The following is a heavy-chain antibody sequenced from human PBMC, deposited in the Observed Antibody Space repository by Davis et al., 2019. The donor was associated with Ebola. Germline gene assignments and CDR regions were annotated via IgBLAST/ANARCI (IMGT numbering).Heavy chain of an antibody. J-gene: IGHJ5*02. V-gene: IGHV5-51*01. Sequence: GESLKISCRASGYTFTNYWIGWVRQMPGKGLEWMGIICPADSDSRYSPSFQGQVTISVDKSISPAYLQCSSLKAPDTAIYYCARSSMVRGVPLSGWFDPWGQGTLVNVSS. D-gene: IGHD3-10*01. CDR2: ICPADSDS. CDR1: GYTFTNYW. CDR3: ARSSMVRGVPLSGWFDP.